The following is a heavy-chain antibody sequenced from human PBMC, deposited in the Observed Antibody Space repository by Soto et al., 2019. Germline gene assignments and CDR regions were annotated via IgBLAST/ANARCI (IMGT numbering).Heavy chain of an antibody. Sequence: GGSLRLSCAASGFTFSSYSMNWVRQAPGKGLEWVSSISSSSSYIYYADSVKGRFTISRDNAKNSLYLQMNSLRAEDTAVYYCAATYYDFWSGYSGGFDYWGQGTLVTVSS. CDR2: ISSSSSYI. V-gene: IGHV3-21*01. D-gene: IGHD3-3*01. CDR3: AATYYDFWSGYSGGFDY. J-gene: IGHJ4*02. CDR1: GFTFSSYS.